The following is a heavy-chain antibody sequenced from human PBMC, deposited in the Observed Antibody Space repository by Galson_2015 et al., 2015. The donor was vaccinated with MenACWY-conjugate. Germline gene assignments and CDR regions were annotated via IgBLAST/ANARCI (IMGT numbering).Heavy chain of an antibody. Sequence: LSCAASGFSFSDYGIHWVRQAPGKGLEWVAYIHYDGSSEDYMDSVKGRFTISRDNSKNTVFLQMNSLRAEDTAVYYCVKDRYYHFDYWGQGTLVAVSS. CDR1: GFSFSDYG. D-gene: IGHD3-22*01. CDR3: VKDRYYHFDY. V-gene: IGHV3-30*02. CDR2: IHYDGSSE. J-gene: IGHJ4*02.